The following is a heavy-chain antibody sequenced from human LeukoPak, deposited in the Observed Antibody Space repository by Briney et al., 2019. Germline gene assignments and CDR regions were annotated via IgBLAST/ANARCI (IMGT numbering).Heavy chain of an antibody. J-gene: IGHJ4*02. CDR1: GFTFRSHA. CDR3: GRDFTAMGGGGAGY. CDR2: IWYDGSNK. D-gene: IGHD5-18*01. Sequence: GTSLRLSCATSGFTFRSHAMHWVRQSPGKGLEWVAQIWYDGSNKYYADSVKGRFTISRDNSKNTLYLQMNSLRAEDTAVYYWGRDFTAMGGGGAGYWGQGTLVTVSS. V-gene: IGHV3-33*01.